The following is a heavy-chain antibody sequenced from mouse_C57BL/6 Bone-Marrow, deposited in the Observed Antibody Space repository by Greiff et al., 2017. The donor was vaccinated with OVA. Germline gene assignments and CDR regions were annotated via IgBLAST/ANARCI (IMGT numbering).Heavy chain of an antibody. D-gene: IGHD1-1*01. Sequence: EVMLVESGGGLVQPGGSLKLSCAASGFTFSDYYMYWVRQTPEKRLEWVAYISNGGGSTYYPDTVKGRFTISRDNAKNTPYLQMSRLKSEDTAMYYCASQLLRYWYFDVWGTGTTVTVSS. CDR3: ASQLLRYWYFDV. V-gene: IGHV5-12*01. CDR2: ISNGGGST. J-gene: IGHJ1*03. CDR1: GFTFSDYY.